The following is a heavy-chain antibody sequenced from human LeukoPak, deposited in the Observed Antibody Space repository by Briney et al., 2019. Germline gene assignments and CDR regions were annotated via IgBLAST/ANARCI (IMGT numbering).Heavy chain of an antibody. J-gene: IGHJ4*02. V-gene: IGHV3-23*01. CDR3: AKDLGYCSSTSCYGYFDY. Sequence: GGSLRLSCAASGFTFSSYAMSWVRQAPGKGLEWVSAISGSGGSTYYADSVKGRFTISRDSSKNTLYLQMNSLRAEDTAVYYCAKDLGYCSSTSCYGYFDYWGQGTLVTVSS. D-gene: IGHD2-2*01. CDR2: ISGSGGST. CDR1: GFTFSSYA.